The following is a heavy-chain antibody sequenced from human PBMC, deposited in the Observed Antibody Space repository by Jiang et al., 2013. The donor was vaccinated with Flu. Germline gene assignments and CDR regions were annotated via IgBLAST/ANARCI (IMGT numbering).Heavy chain of an antibody. CDR2: INPSGGST. V-gene: IGHV1-46*01. CDR1: GYTFTSYY. CDR3: AAGINYDFWSDSYYYYGMDV. J-gene: IGHJ6*02. D-gene: IGHD3-3*01. Sequence: VKVSCKASGYTFTSYYMHWVRQAPGQGLEWMGIINPSGGSTSYAQKFQGRVTMTRDTSTSTVYMELSSLRSEDTAVYYCAAGINYDFWSDSYYYYGMDVWGQGTTVTVSS.